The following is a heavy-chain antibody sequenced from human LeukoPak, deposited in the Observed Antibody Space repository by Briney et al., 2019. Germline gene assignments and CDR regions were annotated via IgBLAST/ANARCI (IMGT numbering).Heavy chain of an antibody. CDR1: GYTFTNYG. D-gene: IGHD1-1*01. Sequence: ASVKLSCKASGYTFTNYGIIWVRQAPGQGLEWMGWISAYNGNTNYAQKLQGRVTMTTDTSTSTAYMELRSLRSDDTAVYYCARGAVNRYNWNDDNYYYYYMDVWGKGTTVIISS. CDR2: ISAYNGNT. CDR3: ARGAVNRYNWNDDNYYYYYMDV. V-gene: IGHV1-18*01. J-gene: IGHJ6*03.